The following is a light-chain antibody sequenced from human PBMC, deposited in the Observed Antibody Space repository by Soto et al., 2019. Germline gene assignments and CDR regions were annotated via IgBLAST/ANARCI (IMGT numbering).Light chain of an antibody. Sequence: QSALTQPASLSGSPGQSITISCTGTSSDIGAYDYVSWFQQHPGKAPKLMIYDVSNRPSGVSDRFSGSKSGNTASLTISGLQIEDEADYYCSSFTSSVTYVFGTGTKVTVL. V-gene: IGLV2-14*03. CDR3: SSFTSSVTYV. CDR1: SSDIGAYDY. CDR2: DVS. J-gene: IGLJ1*01.